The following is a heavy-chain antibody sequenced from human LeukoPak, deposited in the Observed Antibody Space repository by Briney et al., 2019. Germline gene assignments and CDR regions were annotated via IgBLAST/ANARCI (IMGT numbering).Heavy chain of an antibody. CDR1: GCTVSSYP. CDR3: AKLGSSRYF. CDR2: MTGSGDV. J-gene: IGHJ4*02. Sequence: GGSLRLSCAASGCTVSSYPMSWGRQAPGKGLEWVSVMTGSGDVYHGQSVKGRFTISRDNSRTTLYLQMNGLRAEDTAVYYCAKLGSSRYFGGQGTLVTVSS. D-gene: IGHD6-13*01. V-gene: IGHV3-23*01.